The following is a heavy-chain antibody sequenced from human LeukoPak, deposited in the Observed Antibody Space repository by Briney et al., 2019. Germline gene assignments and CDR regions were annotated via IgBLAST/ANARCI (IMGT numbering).Heavy chain of an antibody. Sequence: PGGSLRLSCAASGFTFDDYGMSWVRQAPGKGLEWVSGINWNGGNTGYADSVKGRFTISRDNVKNSLYLQMNSLRAEDTAVYYCAKGYYGSGSYGWFDYWGQGTLVTVSS. D-gene: IGHD3-10*01. CDR1: GFTFDDYG. V-gene: IGHV3-20*04. CDR2: INWNGGNT. CDR3: AKGYYGSGSYGWFDY. J-gene: IGHJ4*02.